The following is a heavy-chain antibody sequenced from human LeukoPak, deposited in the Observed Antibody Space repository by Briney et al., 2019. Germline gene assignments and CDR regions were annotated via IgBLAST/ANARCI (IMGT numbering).Heavy chain of an antibody. J-gene: IGHJ4*02. D-gene: IGHD3-3*01. CDR2: ISGSGGST. CDR1: GFTFSSYA. V-gene: IGHV3-23*01. CDR3: AKDLGDSYDFWSGYHTGY. Sequence: GGSLRLSCAASGFTFSSYAMSWVRQAPGKGLEWVSAISGSGGSTYYADSVKGRFTISRDNSKNTLYLQMNSLRAEDTAVYYCAKDLGDSYDFWSGYHTGYWGQGTLVTVSS.